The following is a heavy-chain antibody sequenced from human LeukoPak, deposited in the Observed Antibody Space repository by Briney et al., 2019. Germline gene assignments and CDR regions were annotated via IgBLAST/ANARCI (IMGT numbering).Heavy chain of an antibody. J-gene: IGHJ4*02. D-gene: IGHD1-26*01. Sequence: ASVKVSCKASGYTFTDYYIHWVRQAPGRGLEWMGLIHPNSGDTYYAQKLRGRVTMTRDTSITTAYVELDRLTSDDTAVYYCARDYSGSYTHWAQGTLVTISS. CDR3: ARDYSGSYTH. V-gene: IGHV1-2*06. CDR2: IHPNSGDT. CDR1: GYTFTDYY.